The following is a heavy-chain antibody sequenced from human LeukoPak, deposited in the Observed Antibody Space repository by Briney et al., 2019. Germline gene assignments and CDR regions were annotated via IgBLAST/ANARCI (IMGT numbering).Heavy chain of an antibody. CDR3: ATGTRAVSGIVNS. D-gene: IGHD6-19*01. CDR1: GGSISGYY. V-gene: IGHV4-59*01. J-gene: IGHJ4*02. Sequence: SETLSLTCTVSGGSISGYYWNWIRQPPSKGLEWIGFTHSSGNTDSKASLKSRVTMSVDTSKNQFSLKLTSVTAADTAVYYCATGTRAVSGIVNSWGQGTLVIVSS. CDR2: THSSGNT.